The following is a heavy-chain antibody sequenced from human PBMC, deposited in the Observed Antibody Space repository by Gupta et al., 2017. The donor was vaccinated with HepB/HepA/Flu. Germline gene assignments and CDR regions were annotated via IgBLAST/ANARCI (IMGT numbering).Heavy chain of an antibody. CDR1: GDSVSSNSAA. D-gene: IGHD2-15*01. CDR3: ARDIVVVVAASPFVVPVYYYYGMDV. V-gene: IGHV6-1*01. Sequence: QVQLQQSGPGLVKPSQTLSLTCAISGDSVSSNSAAWNWIRQSPSRGLEWLGRTYYRSKWYNDYAVSVKSRITINPDTSKNQFSLQLNSVTPEDTAVYYCARDIVVVVAASPFVVPVYYYYGMDVWGQGTTVTVSS. J-gene: IGHJ6*02. CDR2: TYYRSKWYN.